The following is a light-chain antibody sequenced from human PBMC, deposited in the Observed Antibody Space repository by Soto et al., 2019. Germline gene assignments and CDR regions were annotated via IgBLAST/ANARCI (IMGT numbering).Light chain of an antibody. Sequence: QSALTQPASVSGSPGQSITISCTGTSSDVGAYNYVSWYQQHPGKAPKLMIYEVSNRPSGVSNRFSGSESGNTASLTISGLQAVDEADYHCSSYTSSGTLVFGGGTQLTVL. CDR2: EVS. CDR3: SSYTSSGTLV. V-gene: IGLV2-14*01. J-gene: IGLJ3*02. CDR1: SSDVGAYNY.